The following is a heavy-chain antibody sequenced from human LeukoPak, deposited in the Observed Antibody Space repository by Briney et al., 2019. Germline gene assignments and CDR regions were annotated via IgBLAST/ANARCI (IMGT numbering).Heavy chain of an antibody. D-gene: IGHD5-24*01. CDR2: IYYSGST. J-gene: IGHJ3*02. CDR1: GGSISSYY. CDR3: ARERQVEMATITVFDI. Sequence: KPSETLSLTCTVSGGSISSYYWSWIRQPPGKGLEWIGYIYYSGSTNYNPSLKSRVTISVDTSRNQFPLKLSSVTAADTAVYYCARERQVEMATITVFDIWGQGTMVTVSS. V-gene: IGHV4-59*01.